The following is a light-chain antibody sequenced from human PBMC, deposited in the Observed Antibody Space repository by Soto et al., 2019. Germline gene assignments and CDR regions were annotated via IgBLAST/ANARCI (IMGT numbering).Light chain of an antibody. V-gene: IGLV2-14*01. CDR3: SSYTNSTTYV. CDR1: HSDVGGYKY. Sequence: QSVLTQPASVSGSPGQSITISCTGTHSDVGGYKYVSWYQQRPGKAPKLMIYEVSNRPSGISNRFSGSKSGNTASLTISGLQAEDEADYWCSSYTNSTTYVFGTGTKRTVL. CDR2: EVS. J-gene: IGLJ1*01.